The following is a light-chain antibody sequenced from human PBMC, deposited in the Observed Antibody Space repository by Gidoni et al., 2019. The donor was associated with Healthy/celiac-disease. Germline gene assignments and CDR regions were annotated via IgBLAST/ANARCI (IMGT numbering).Light chain of an antibody. CDR2: DAA. V-gene: IGKV3-11*01. Sequence: DIVLTQSPATLPLSPGERATLSCRASQSVSSYLAWYQQKPGQAPRLLIYDAANRATGIPARFSGSGSGTDFTLTISSLEPEDFAVYYCQQRSNWWITFGQGTRLEIK. CDR1: QSVSSY. J-gene: IGKJ5*01. CDR3: QQRSNWWIT.